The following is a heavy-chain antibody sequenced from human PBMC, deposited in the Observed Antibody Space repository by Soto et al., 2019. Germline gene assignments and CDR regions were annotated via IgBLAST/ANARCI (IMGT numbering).Heavy chain of an antibody. J-gene: IGHJ6*02. CDR3: ARDRGVYSSSAAGVGMDV. D-gene: IGHD6-6*01. Sequence: PSQSLSLTCAISGDSVSSNSAAWNLIGQWAWRGLGWLGRTYYRSEWYNDYAVSVKSRITINPDTSKNQFSLQLNSVTPEDTAVYYCARDRGVYSSSAAGVGMDVWGQGTTVTVSS. V-gene: IGHV6-1*01. CDR2: TYYRSEWYN. CDR1: GDSVSSNSAA.